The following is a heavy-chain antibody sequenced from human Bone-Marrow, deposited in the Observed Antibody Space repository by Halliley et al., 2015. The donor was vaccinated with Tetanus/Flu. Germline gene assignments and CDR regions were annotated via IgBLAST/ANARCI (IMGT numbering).Heavy chain of an antibody. CDR3: ARHPLITVAGRFHAFEI. V-gene: IGHV5-10-1*01. CDR1: GYSFPSYW. D-gene: IGHD6-19*01. J-gene: IGHJ3*02. Sequence: QLVQSGAVVKKPGESLRISCKGSGYSFPSYWITWVRQKPGKGLEWMGRIDPSDSYTSYSPSLQGHVTISADKSTSTAYLQWSSLQASDTAIYSCARHPLITVAGRFHAFEIWGQGTMVTVSS. CDR2: IDPSDSYT.